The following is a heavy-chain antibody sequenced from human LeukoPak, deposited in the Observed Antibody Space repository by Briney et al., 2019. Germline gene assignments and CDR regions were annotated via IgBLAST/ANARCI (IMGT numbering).Heavy chain of an antibody. Sequence: GGSLRLSCAASGFTFDDYAMHWVRQAPGKGLEWVSGISWNSGSIGYADSVKGRFTISRDNSKNTLYLQMNSLRAEDTAVYYCARDLLAAAGVLDYWGQGTLVTVSS. V-gene: IGHV3-9*01. D-gene: IGHD6-13*01. CDR1: GFTFDDYA. J-gene: IGHJ4*02. CDR3: ARDLLAAAGVLDY. CDR2: ISWNSGSI.